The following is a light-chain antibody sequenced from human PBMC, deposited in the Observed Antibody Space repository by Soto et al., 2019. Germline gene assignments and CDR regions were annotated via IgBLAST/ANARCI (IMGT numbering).Light chain of an antibody. Sequence: QPVLTQPPSVSGAPGQRVTISCTGSSSNIGAGYDVHWYQHLPGTAPKLLIYVNSNRPSGVPDRFSGSKSGTSASLAITGLQAEDEADYYCQSYDSSLSEVVFGGGTKLTVL. V-gene: IGLV1-40*01. CDR1: SSNIGAGYD. CDR2: VNS. CDR3: QSYDSSLSEVV. J-gene: IGLJ2*01.